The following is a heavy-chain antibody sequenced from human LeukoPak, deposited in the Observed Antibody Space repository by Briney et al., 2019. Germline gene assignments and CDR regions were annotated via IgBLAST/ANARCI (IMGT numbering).Heavy chain of an antibody. V-gene: IGHV3-23*01. J-gene: IGHJ5*02. CDR1: GFSFSTYS. Sequence: GGSLRLSCAASGFSFSTYSFSWVRQAPGKGLEWVSGISASGGDTFYADSVKGRFTVSRDNSKNTLSLQMNSLRVEDTAMYYCAKDVRRCNGGCTWGQGTLVAVSS. D-gene: IGHD2-15*01. CDR2: ISASGGDT. CDR3: AKDVRRCNGGCT.